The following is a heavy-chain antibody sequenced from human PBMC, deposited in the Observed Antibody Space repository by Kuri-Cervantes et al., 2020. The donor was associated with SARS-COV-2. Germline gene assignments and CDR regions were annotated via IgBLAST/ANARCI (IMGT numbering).Heavy chain of an antibody. V-gene: IGHV3-30*04. CDR3: AREPTYYDFWSGYYHYFDY. CDR1: GFTFSSYA. CDR2: ISYDGSNK. Sequence: GESLKISCAASGFTFSSYAMHWVRQAPGKGLEWVAVISYDGSNKYYADSVKGRFTISRDNAKNSLYLQMNSLRAEDTAVYYCAREPTYYDFWSGYYHYFDYCGQGILVTVSS. J-gene: IGHJ4*02. D-gene: IGHD3-3*01.